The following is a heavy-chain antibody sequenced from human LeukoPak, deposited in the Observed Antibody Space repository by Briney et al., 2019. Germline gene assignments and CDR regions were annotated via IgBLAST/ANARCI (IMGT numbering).Heavy chain of an antibody. CDR3: ASCSPGPYYYYGMDV. V-gene: IGHV1-69*06. CDR2: IIPIFGTA. Sequence: SVKVSCKASGGTFSSYAISWVRQAPGQGLEWMGGIIPIFGTANYAQKFQGRVTITADKSTSTAYMELSSLRSEDTAMYYCASCSPGPYYYYGMDVWGKGTTVTVSS. CDR1: GGTFSSYA. D-gene: IGHD2-15*01. J-gene: IGHJ6*04.